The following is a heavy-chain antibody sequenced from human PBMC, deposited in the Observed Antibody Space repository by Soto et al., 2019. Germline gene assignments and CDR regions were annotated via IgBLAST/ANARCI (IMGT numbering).Heavy chain of an antibody. V-gene: IGHV3-53*04. CDR1: GFTVSSNY. CDR2: IYSGGST. J-gene: IGHJ3*02. D-gene: IGHD2-15*01. CDR3: ARGGYCSCGSCYEESDAFDI. Sequence: EVQLVESGGGLVQPGGSLRLSCAASGFTVSSNYMSWVRQAPGKGLEWVSVIYSGGSTYYADSVKGRFTISRHNSKNTLYLQMNSLRAEDTAVYYCARGGYCSCGSCYEESDAFDIWGQGTMVTVSS.